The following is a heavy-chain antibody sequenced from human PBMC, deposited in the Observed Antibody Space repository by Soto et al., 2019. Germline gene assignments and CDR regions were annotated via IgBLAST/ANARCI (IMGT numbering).Heavy chain of an antibody. CDR1: GGSFSAYY. J-gene: IGHJ4*02. Sequence: QVQLQQWGAGLLKPSETLSLTCAVYGGSFSAYYWSWIRQPPGKGLEWIGEINHSGSTNYNPSLKSRVTISVGRSKNQFSLKLSSVTAADTAAYYCARGVGYAGVDYWGQGTLVTVSS. CDR3: ARGVGYAGVDY. V-gene: IGHV4-34*01. D-gene: IGHD5-12*01. CDR2: INHSGST.